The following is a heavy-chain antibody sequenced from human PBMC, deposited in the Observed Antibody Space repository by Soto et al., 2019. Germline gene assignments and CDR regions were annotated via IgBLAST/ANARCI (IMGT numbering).Heavy chain of an antibody. CDR1: GGSFSGYY. J-gene: IGHJ4*02. D-gene: IGHD3-22*01. CDR2: INHSGST. CDR3: ARDTYYYDSSGYSDIRARGDFDY. Sequence: QVQLQQWGAGLLKPSETLSLTCAVYGGSFSGYYWSWIRQPPGKGLEWIGEINHSGSTNYNPSLKSRVNISVDTCKNQFSLKLSTVNAADTAVYYGARDTYYYDSSGYSDIRARGDFDYWGQGTLVTVSS. V-gene: IGHV4-34*01.